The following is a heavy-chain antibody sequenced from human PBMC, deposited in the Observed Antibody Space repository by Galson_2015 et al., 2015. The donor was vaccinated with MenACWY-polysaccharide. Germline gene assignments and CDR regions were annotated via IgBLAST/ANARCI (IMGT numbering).Heavy chain of an antibody. CDR1: GFTFNTHW. J-gene: IGHJ4*02. CDR2: INRDGSNT. CDR3: ARGITSSN. Sequence: SLRLCCAASGFTFNTHWMHWVRHAPGKGLMWVSRINRDGSNTDYADSVKGRFTISRDNAKNTLFLQMNSLRAEDTAVYYCARGITSSNWGQGTLVTVSS. V-gene: IGHV3-74*01. D-gene: IGHD6-6*01.